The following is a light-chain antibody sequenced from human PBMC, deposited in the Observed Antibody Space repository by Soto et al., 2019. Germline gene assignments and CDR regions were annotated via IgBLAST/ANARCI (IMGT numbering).Light chain of an antibody. J-gene: IGLJ2*01. CDR3: SSYAGSNNPL. Sequence: QSALTQPPSASGSPGQSVTISCTGTSSDVGGYNYVSWYQQHPGKAPKLMIYEVSKRPSGVPDRFSGSKSGNTASLTVSGLQAEDEADYYCSSYAGSNNPLFGGGTKLNVL. CDR2: EVS. V-gene: IGLV2-8*01. CDR1: SSDVGGYNY.